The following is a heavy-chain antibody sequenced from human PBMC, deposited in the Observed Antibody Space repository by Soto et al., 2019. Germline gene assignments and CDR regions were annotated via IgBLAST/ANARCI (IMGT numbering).Heavy chain of an antibody. CDR2: IYHSGST. D-gene: IGHD6-19*01. CDR1: GGSISSGGYS. J-gene: IGHJ4*02. V-gene: IGHV4-30-2*01. CDR3: ARGSGGLGEAGTFDY. Sequence: PSETLSLTCAVSGGSISSGGYSWSWIRQPPGKGLEWIGYIYHSGSTYYNPSLKSRVTISVDRSKNQFSLKLSSVTAADTAVYYCARGSGGLGEAGTFDYWGQGTLVTVSS.